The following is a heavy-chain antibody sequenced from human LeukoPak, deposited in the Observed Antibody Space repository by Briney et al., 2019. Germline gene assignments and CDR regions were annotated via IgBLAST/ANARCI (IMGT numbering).Heavy chain of an antibody. CDR1: GFTFSSYG. CDR2: TWYDGSNK. V-gene: IGHV3-33*01. Sequence: GGSLRLSCAASGFTFSSYGMHWVRQAPGKGLEWVAVTWYDGSNKYYSDSVKGRFTISRDNSKNTLYLQMNSLRAEDTAVYYCARDLYCSSTSCYMVLYYYGMDVWGQGTTVTVSS. J-gene: IGHJ6*02. D-gene: IGHD2-2*02. CDR3: ARDLYCSSTSCYMVLYYYGMDV.